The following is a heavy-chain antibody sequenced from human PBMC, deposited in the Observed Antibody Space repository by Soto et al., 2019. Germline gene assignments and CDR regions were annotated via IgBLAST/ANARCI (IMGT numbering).Heavy chain of an antibody. CDR1: GGSIISDY. CDR3: ARGGGTGYNGLDV. V-gene: IGHV4-59*01. J-gene: IGHJ6*02. D-gene: IGHD6-25*01. CDR2: ISYSGTT. Sequence: SETRSLTCTVAGGSIISDYWSWIRQAPGKGLEWIGYISYSGTTNYNSSLKRRVTISIXXXKXXXXLKLXSVXAAXTAVYYCARGGGTGYNGLDVWGQGTTVTVSS.